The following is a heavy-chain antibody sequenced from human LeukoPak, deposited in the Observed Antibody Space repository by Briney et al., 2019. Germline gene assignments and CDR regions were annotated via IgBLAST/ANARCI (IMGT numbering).Heavy chain of an antibody. V-gene: IGHV1-2*02. CDR3: ARGGVVVVAAATNWFDP. J-gene: IGHJ5*02. Sequence: GASVKVSCKASGYTFTGYYMHWVRQAPEQGLEWMGWINPNSGGTNYAQKFQGRVTMTRDTSISTAYMELSRLRSDDTAVYYCARGGVVVVAAATNWFDPWGQGTLVTVSS. D-gene: IGHD2-15*01. CDR1: GYTFTGYY. CDR2: INPNSGGT.